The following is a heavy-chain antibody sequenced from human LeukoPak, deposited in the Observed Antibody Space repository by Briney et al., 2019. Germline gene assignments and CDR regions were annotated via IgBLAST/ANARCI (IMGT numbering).Heavy chain of an antibody. J-gene: IGHJ4*02. CDR2: IYYSGST. Sequence: SETLSLTCTVSGGSISSYYWSWIRQPPGKGLEWIGYIYYSGSTNYNPSLKSRVTISVDTSKNQFSLKLSSVTAADTAVYYCARGAYDYIWGSYRQYYYFDYWGQGTLVTVSS. CDR3: ARGAYDYIWGSYRQYYYFDY. D-gene: IGHD3-16*02. CDR1: GGSISSYY. V-gene: IGHV4-59*12.